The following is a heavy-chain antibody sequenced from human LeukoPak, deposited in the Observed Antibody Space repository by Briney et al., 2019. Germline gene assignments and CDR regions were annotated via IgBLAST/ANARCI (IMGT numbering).Heavy chain of an antibody. Sequence: GGSLRLSCAASGFTFSSNWMGWVRQAPGKGLGWVAHINEAGNEKYYGDSVTGRFTIARDNANKLLDLQMNSLRGDDSAVYYCVRDDGSLIGRDWGQGTMVTVSS. D-gene: IGHD2/OR15-2a*01. CDR2: INEAGNEK. J-gene: IGHJ3*01. V-gene: IGHV3-7*01. CDR3: VRDDGSLIGRD. CDR1: GFTFSSNW.